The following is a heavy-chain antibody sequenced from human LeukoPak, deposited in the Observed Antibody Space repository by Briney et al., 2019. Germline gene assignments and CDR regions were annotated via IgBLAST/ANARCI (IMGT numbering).Heavy chain of an antibody. J-gene: IGHJ3*02. Sequence: ASVKVSCKASGFTFTSYGISWVRQAPGQGLEWMGWISAYNGNTNYAQKLQGRVTMTTDTSTSTAYMELRSLRSDDTAVYYCARVREYYDSSGPYDAFDIWGQGTMVTVSS. CDR3: ARVREYYDSSGPYDAFDI. D-gene: IGHD3-22*01. CDR2: ISAYNGNT. V-gene: IGHV1-18*01. CDR1: GFTFTSYG.